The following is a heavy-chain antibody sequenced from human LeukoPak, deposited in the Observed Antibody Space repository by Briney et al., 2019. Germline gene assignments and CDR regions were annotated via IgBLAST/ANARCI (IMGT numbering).Heavy chain of an antibody. CDR1: GGSINIRNYY. CDR3: ATHRVVRGIIAY. D-gene: IGHD3-10*01. J-gene: IGHJ4*02. V-gene: IGHV4-39*01. Sequence: SETLSLTCTVSGGSINIRNYYWAWIRQPPGRQLEWIGSVYSSGSLYYNPSLKSRVTILVDTSKNQFSLKLSSVTAADTAVYYCATHRVVRGIIAYWGQGTLVTVSS. CDR2: VYSSGSL.